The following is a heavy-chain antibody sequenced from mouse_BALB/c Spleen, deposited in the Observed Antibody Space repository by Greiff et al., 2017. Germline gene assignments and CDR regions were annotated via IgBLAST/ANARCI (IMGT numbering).Heavy chain of an antibody. CDR3: ARDGNSEYYYAMDY. CDR1: GFTFSSYA. V-gene: IGHV5-9-4*01. CDR2: ISSGGSYT. Sequence: EVKLQESGGGLVKPGGSLKLSCAASGFTFSSYAMSWVRQSPEKRLEWVAEISSGGSYTYYPDTVTGRFTISRDNAKNTLYLEMSSLRSEDTAMYYCARDGNSEYYYAMDYWGQGTSVTVSS. D-gene: IGHD2-1*01. J-gene: IGHJ4*01.